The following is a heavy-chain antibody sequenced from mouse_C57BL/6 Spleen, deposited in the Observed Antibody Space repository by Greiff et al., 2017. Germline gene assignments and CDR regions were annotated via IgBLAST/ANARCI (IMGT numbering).Heavy chain of an antibody. V-gene: IGHV5-17*01. Sequence: EVQRVESGGGLVKPGGSLKLSCAASGFTFSDYGMHWVRQASEKGLEWVAYISSGSSTIYYADTVKGRFTISRDNAKNTLFLQMTSLRSEDTAMYYCARRGNYYYEDAMDYWGQGTSVTVSS. D-gene: IGHD1-1*01. J-gene: IGHJ4*01. CDR3: ARRGNYYYEDAMDY. CDR2: ISSGSSTI. CDR1: GFTFSDYG.